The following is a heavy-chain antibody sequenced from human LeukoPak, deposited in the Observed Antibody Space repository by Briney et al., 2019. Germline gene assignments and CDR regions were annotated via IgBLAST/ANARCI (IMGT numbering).Heavy chain of an antibody. V-gene: IGHV1-69*13. Sequence: ASVKVSCKTSGGSFSSYAFSWVRQAPGQGLEWMGRIIPIFGTTNYAQNFQGRVTITADESTSTAYMELSSLRSEDTAVYYCARSTASYYRLDSWGQGTLVTVSS. CDR3: ARSTASYYRLDS. CDR2: IIPIFGTT. J-gene: IGHJ4*02. D-gene: IGHD1-26*01. CDR1: GGSFSSYA.